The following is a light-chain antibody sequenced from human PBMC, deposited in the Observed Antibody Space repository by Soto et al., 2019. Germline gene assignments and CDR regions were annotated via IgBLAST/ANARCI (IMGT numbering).Light chain of an antibody. CDR1: SSNIGAGYD. Sequence: QPVLTQPPSVSGAPGQTVTISCTGGSSNIGAGYDVHWYQQVPGTAPKLMIYEVSKRPSGVSNRFSGSKSGNTASLTISGLQADDEAEYYCNSRTSSGSSVFGGGTKLTVL. J-gene: IGLJ2*01. CDR2: EVS. CDR3: NSRTSSGSSV. V-gene: IGLV1-40*01.